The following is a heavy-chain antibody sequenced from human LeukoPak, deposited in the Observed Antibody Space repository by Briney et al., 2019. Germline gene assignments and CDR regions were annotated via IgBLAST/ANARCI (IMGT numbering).Heavy chain of an antibody. J-gene: IGHJ4*02. CDR3: ARDFMVRGVIDY. V-gene: IGHV3-48*03. CDR1: GFTFSSYE. Sequence: GGSLRLSCAASGFTFSSYEMNWVRQAPGKGLEWVSYISSGSTIYYADSVKGRFTISRDNAKNSLYLQMNSLRAEDTAVYYCARDFMVRGVIDYWGQGTLVTVSS. D-gene: IGHD3-10*01. CDR2: ISSGSTI.